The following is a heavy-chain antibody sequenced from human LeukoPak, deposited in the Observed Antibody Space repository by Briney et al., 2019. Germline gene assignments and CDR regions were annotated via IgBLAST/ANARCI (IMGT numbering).Heavy chain of an antibody. CDR2: SSSSSSYI. D-gene: IGHD4-23*01. CDR1: GFTFSSYS. J-gene: IGHJ4*02. Sequence: PGGSLRLSCAASGFTFSSYSMNWVRQAPGKGLEWVSSSSSSSSYIYYADSVKGRFTISRDNAKNSLYLQMNSLRAEDTAVYYCARDPIYGGTVPYYFDYWGQGTLVTVSS. CDR3: ARDPIYGGTVPYYFDY. V-gene: IGHV3-21*01.